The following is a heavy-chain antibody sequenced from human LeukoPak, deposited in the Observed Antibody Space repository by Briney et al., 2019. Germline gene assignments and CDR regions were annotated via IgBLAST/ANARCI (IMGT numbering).Heavy chain of an antibody. J-gene: IGHJ4*02. Sequence: GGSLRLSCAASGFTFSTYAMHWVRQAPGKGLECVAFISYDGSSEYYADSVKGRFTISRDNSKNTLYLQMNSLRAEDTAVHYCARVLSFVAVAGSPSGYWGQGTLLTVSS. V-gene: IGHV3-30-3*01. CDR3: ARVLSFVAVAGSPSGY. D-gene: IGHD6-19*01. CDR2: ISYDGSSE. CDR1: GFTFSTYA.